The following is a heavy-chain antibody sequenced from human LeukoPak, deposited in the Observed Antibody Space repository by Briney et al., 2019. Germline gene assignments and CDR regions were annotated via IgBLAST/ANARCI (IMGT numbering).Heavy chain of an antibody. CDR1: GGSISSSSYY. D-gene: IGHD6-13*01. J-gene: IGHJ4*02. Sequence: PSETLSLTCTVSGGSISSSSYYWGWIRQPPGKGLEWIGSIYYSGSTYYNPSLKSRVTISVDTSKNQFSLKLSSVTAADTAVYYCAGGGWAAAASMYYFDYWGQGTLVTVSS. V-gene: IGHV4-39*07. CDR3: AGGGWAAAASMYYFDY. CDR2: IYYSGST.